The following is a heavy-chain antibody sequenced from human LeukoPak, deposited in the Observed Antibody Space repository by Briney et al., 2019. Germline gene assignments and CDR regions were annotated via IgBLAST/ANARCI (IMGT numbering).Heavy chain of an antibody. Sequence: ASVKVSCKASGGTFSSYAISWVRQAPGQGLEWMGGIIPIFGTANYAQKFQGRVTITADESASTAYMELSSLRSEDTAVYYCATGEGDFSPYGMDVWGQGTTVTVSS. CDR2: IIPIFGTA. CDR1: GGTFSSYA. J-gene: IGHJ6*02. D-gene: IGHD3-3*01. V-gene: IGHV1-69*13. CDR3: ATGEGDFSPYGMDV.